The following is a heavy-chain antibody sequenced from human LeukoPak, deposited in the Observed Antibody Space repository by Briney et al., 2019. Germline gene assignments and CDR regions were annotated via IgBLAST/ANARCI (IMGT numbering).Heavy chain of an antibody. V-gene: IGHV4-59*12. CDR3: ARAIHYYDSSGYYPNWFDP. CDR2: IYYSGST. J-gene: IGHJ5*02. D-gene: IGHD3-22*01. CDR1: GGSISSYY. Sequence: NPSETLSLTCTVSGGSISSYYWSWIRQPPGKGLEWIGNIYYSGSTNYNPSLKSRVTMSVDTSKNQFSLKLSSVTAADTAVYYCARAIHYYDSSGYYPNWFDPWGQGTLVTVSS.